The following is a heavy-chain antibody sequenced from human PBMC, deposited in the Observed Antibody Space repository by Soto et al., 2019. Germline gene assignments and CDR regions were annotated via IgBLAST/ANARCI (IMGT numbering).Heavy chain of an antibody. CDR1: GGSISSGGYY. Sequence: PSETLSLTCTVSGGSISSGGYYWSWIRQHPGKGLEWIGYIYYSGSTYCNPSLKSRVTISVDTSKNQFSLKLSSVTAADTAVYYCVSIAARHYYYGMDVWGQGTTVTVSS. CDR3: VSIAARHYYYGMDV. CDR2: IYYSGST. J-gene: IGHJ6*02. D-gene: IGHD6-6*01. V-gene: IGHV4-31*03.